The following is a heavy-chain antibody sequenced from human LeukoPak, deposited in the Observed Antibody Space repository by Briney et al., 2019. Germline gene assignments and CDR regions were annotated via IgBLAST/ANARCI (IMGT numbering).Heavy chain of an antibody. CDR2: IYTSGST. CDR3: ARVSPGGYFDY. Sequence: PSETLSLTCTVSGGSISSGSYYWTWIRQPAGKGLEWIGRIYTSGSTNYSPSLKSRVTIEVDKSKNQFSLRLSSVTVADTAVYYCARVSPGGYFDYWGQGTLVTVSS. J-gene: IGHJ4*02. CDR1: GGSISSGSYY. D-gene: IGHD2-8*02. V-gene: IGHV4-61*02.